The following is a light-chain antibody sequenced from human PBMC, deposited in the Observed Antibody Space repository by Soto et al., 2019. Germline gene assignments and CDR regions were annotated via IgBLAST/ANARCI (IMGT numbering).Light chain of an antibody. CDR1: QNVNNK. CDR3: QQYDNWPPYT. Sequence: EIVLTQSPGTLSVSPGERASLSCRASQNVNNKVAWHQQKSGLPPRLLIYDAYLRATGVPARFSGRGSGTEFTLTITRLQSEDVATYYCQQYDNWPPYTFGPGTQLEI. J-gene: IGKJ2*01. CDR2: DAY. V-gene: IGKV3-15*01.